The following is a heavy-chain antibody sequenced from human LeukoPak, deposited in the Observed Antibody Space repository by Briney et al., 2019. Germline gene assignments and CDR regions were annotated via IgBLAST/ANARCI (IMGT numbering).Heavy chain of an antibody. CDR3: VPAYRTAEVGWLDY. CDR1: GGSISSGSYY. CDR2: IYTSGST. Sequence: PSQTLSLTCTVSGGSISSGSYYWSWIRQPAGKGLEWIGRIYTSGSTNYNPSLKSRVTISVDTSKNQFSLKLSSVTAADTAVYYCVPAYRTAEVGWLDYWGQGTLVTVSS. J-gene: IGHJ4*02. D-gene: IGHD6-19*01. V-gene: IGHV4-61*02.